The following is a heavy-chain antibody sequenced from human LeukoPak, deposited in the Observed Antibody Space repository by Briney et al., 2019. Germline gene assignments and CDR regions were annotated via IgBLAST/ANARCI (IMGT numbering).Heavy chain of an antibody. Sequence: SVKVSCKASGGTFSSYAISWVRQAPGQGLEWMGRIIPILGIANYAQKFQGRVTITADKSTSTAYMELSSLRSEDTAVYYCARGVYYYDSTIDYYYCYGMDVWGQGTTVTVSS. CDR3: ARGVYYYDSTIDYYYCYGMDV. CDR1: GGTFSSYA. V-gene: IGHV1-69*04. D-gene: IGHD3-22*01. CDR2: IIPILGIA. J-gene: IGHJ6*02.